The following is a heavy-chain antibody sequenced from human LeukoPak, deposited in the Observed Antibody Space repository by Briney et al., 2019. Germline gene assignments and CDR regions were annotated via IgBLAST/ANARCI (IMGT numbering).Heavy chain of an antibody. CDR3: ARGLRPGYYYDSSGYRDY. V-gene: IGHV1-2*02. CDR2: INPNSGSK. J-gene: IGHJ4*02. CDR1: GYTFTGYY. Sequence: GASVKLSCKASGYTFTGYYMHWVRQAPGKGLEWMRWINPNSGSKNYAQKFQGRVTITRDTSISTAYLELSRLRSDDTAVYYCARGLRPGYYYDSSGYRDYWGQGTLVTVSS. D-gene: IGHD3-22*01.